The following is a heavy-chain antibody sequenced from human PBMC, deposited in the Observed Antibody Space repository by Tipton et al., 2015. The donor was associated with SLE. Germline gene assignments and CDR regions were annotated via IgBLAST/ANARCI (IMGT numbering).Heavy chain of an antibody. CDR1: GFTFDDYA. V-gene: IGHV3-30*19. CDR2: ISFDGSIK. J-gene: IGHJ4*02. Sequence: SLRLSCAASGFTFDDYAMHWVRQAPGKGLEWVAEISFDGSIKNYAESVKGRFTISRDNPRNNLYLQMNSLRAEDTAVYYCASVTLIRGVHFDFWGQGTPVTVSS. CDR3: ASVTLIRGVHFDF. D-gene: IGHD3-10*01.